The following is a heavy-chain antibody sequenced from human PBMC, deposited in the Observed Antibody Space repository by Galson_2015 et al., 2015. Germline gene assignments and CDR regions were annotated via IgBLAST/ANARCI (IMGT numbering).Heavy chain of an antibody. V-gene: IGHV3-33*01. CDR3: ARERTSNWRDFDY. CDR2: IWYDGNNK. J-gene: IGHJ4*02. Sequence: SLRLSCAASGFTFSNYGMHWVRQAPSKGLEWVAIIWYDGNNKYYTDSVKGRFTISRDNSKNTLYLQMNSLRAEDTAVYYCARERTSNWRDFDYWGQGTLVTVSS. D-gene: IGHD1-1*01. CDR1: GFTFSNYG.